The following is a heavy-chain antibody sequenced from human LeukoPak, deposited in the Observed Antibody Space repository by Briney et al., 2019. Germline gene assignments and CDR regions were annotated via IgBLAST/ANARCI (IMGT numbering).Heavy chain of an antibody. CDR3: ARAYCSSTTCYTYDAFDI. D-gene: IGHD2-2*02. V-gene: IGHV3-21*01. CDR2: IDSSSSYM. Sequence: GGSLRLSCAASGFTFSGYNMNWVRQAPGKGLEWVLSIDSSSSYMYYPDSVRGRFTISRDNAKSSLDLQMNSLRAEDTAVYFCARAYCSSTTCYTYDAFDIWGQGTMVTVSS. CDR1: GFTFSGYN. J-gene: IGHJ3*02.